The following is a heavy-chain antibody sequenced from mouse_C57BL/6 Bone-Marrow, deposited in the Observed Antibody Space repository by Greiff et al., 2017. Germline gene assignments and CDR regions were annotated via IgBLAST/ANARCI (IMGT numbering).Heavy chain of an antibody. J-gene: IGHJ4*01. CDR2: IHPKSGST. D-gene: IGHD5-1-1*01. CDR1: GYTFTSYW. Sequence: QVQLQQPGAELVKPGASVKLSCKASGYTFTSYWMHWVKQRPGQGLEWIGMIHPKSGSTNYNEKFKSKATLTVDKSSSTAYMQLSSLTSEDSAVYYCAGYNTLYYAMDYWGQGTSVTVSS. CDR3: AGYNTLYYAMDY. V-gene: IGHV1-64*01.